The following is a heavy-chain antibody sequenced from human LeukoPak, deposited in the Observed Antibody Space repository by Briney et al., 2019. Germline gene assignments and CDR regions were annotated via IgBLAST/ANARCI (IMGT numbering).Heavy chain of an antibody. CDR1: GGTFSSYA. J-gene: IGHJ5*02. Sequence: SSVKVSCKASGGTFSSYAISWVRQAPGQGLEWMGRIIPIFGTANYAQKFRGRVTITTDESTSTAYMELSSLRSEDTAVYYCAREREATNWFDPWGQGTLVTVSP. V-gene: IGHV1-69*05. CDR3: AREREATNWFDP. CDR2: IIPIFGTA.